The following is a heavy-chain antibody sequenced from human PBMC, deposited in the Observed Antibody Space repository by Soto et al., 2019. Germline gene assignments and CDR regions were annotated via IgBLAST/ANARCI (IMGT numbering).Heavy chain of an antibody. V-gene: IGHV1-69*08. CDR1: GGTFSRYS. J-gene: IGHJ6*02. Sequence: QVQLVQSGAEVKKPGSSVKVSCKASGGTFSRYSITWVRQAPGHGLEWIGRIIPIFGIPTYAQKFQGRVTITADESTSTADMERSSLRSDDTAVDYCAREDRDRETGLVPAAIDGMDVWGQGTAVTVSS. CDR3: AREDRDRETGLVPAAIDGMDV. CDR2: IIPIFGIP. D-gene: IGHD2-2*01.